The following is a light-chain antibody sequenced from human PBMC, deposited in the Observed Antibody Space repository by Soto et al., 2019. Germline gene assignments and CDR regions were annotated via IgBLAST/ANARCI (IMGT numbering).Light chain of an antibody. CDR2: DAS. CDR3: QQYNNYPRT. Sequence: DIQMTQSPSTLSGSVVDRVTITCLASESIRTWLAWYQHKPGKAPKFLIYDASSLESGVPSRFSGSGSGTEFTLTISNLQPDDFATYFCQQYNNYPRTFGQGTKVDIK. CDR1: ESIRTW. V-gene: IGKV1-5*01. J-gene: IGKJ1*01.